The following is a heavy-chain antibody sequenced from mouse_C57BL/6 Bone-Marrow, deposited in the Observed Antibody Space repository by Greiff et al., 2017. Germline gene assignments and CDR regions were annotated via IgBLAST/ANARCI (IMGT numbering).Heavy chain of an antibody. CDR3: ARMLLWLQRGYYYAMDY. V-gene: IGHV1-64*01. CDR2: IHPNSGST. D-gene: IGHD2-2*01. Sequence: QVQLKQPGAELVKPGASVKLSCKASGYTFTSYWMHWVKQRPGQGLEWIGMIHPNSGSTNYNEKFQSKATLTVDKSSSTAYMQLSSLTSEDSAVYYCARMLLWLQRGYYYAMDYWGQGTSVTVSS. CDR1: GYTFTSYW. J-gene: IGHJ4*01.